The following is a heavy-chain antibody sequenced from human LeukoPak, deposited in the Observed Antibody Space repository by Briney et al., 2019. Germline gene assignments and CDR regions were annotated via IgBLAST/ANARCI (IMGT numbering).Heavy chain of an antibody. J-gene: IGHJ4*02. CDR3: TTAVGGTEDFDY. D-gene: IGHD1-26*01. Sequence: PRRSLRLSFSASGFTSINAWMSWVRQAPGKGLEWVGRIKKKTEGGTTDYAAPVKGRFTISRDDSKNTLYLQMNSLKTEDTAVYYCTTAVGGTEDFDYWGQGTLVTVSS. V-gene: IGHV3-15*01. CDR1: GFTSINAW. CDR2: IKKKTEGGTT.